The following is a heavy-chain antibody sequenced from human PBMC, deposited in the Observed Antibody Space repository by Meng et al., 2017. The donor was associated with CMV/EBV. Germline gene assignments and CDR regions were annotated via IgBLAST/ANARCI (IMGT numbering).Heavy chain of an antibody. CDR2: IIPIFGTA. J-gene: IGHJ2*01. V-gene: IGHV1-69*01. CDR1: GGTFSSYA. Sequence: HVQLEQSGAEVKKPGSSVTVSCKASGGTFSSYAISWVRQAPGQGLEWMGGIIPIFGTANYAQKFQGRVTITADESTSTAYMELSSLRSEDTAVYYCAREVDDYGDGWYFDLWGRGTLVTVSS. CDR3: AREVDDYGDGWYFDL. D-gene: IGHD4-17*01.